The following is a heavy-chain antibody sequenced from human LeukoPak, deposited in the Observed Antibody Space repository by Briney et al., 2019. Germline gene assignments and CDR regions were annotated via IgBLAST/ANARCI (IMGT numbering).Heavy chain of an antibody. CDR3: ARTYYHDSSGYSDY. Sequence: GGSLGLSCAASGFIFSGYSMNWVRQAPGKGLEWVSYISRSSSTTYYADSVKGRFTISRDNAKNSLYLQLNSLRAEDTAVYYCARTYYHDSSGYSDYWGQGTLVTVSS. D-gene: IGHD3-22*01. CDR1: GFIFSGYS. V-gene: IGHV3-48*04. CDR2: ISRSSSTT. J-gene: IGHJ4*02.